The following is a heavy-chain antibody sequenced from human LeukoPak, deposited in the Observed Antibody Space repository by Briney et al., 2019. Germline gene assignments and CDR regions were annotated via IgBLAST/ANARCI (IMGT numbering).Heavy chain of an antibody. V-gene: IGHV3-21*01. Sequence: GGSLRLSCAAPGFTFSSYSMNWVRQAPGKGLEWVSSISSSSSYIYYADSVKGRFTISRDNAKNSLYLQMNSLRAEDTAVYYCARDYDFWSGYYPDDIWGQGTMVTVSS. J-gene: IGHJ3*02. D-gene: IGHD3-3*01. CDR3: ARDYDFWSGYYPDDI. CDR1: GFTFSSYS. CDR2: ISSSSSYI.